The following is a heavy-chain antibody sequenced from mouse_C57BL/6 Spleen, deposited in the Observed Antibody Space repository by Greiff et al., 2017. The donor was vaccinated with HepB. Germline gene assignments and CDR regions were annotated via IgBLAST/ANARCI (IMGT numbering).Heavy chain of an antibody. CDR2: FYPGSGSI. J-gene: IGHJ3*01. CDR1: GYTFTEYT. CDR3: AGSNYEVAWFAY. D-gene: IGHD2-5*01. V-gene: IGHV1-62-2*01. Sequence: QVQLKESGAELVKPGASVKLSCKASGYTFTEYTIHWVKQRSGQGLEWIGWFYPGSGSIKYNEKFKDKATLTADKSSSTVYMELSSVTSEDSAVYFCAGSNYEVAWFAYWGQGTLVTVSA.